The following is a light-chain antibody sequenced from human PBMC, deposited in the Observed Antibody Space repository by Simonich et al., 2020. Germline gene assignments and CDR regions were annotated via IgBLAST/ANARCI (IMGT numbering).Light chain of an antibody. V-gene: IGKV1-5*03. CDR2: KAS. CDR1: RSISLW. CDR3: QQYNSYWT. J-gene: IGKJ1*01. Sequence: DIQMTQSPSTLSAAVGDRVTITCRASRSISLWVAWYQQKPGKAPKLLIYKASRLASGVPSRFRGSGSGTEYTLTISSLQADDFATYYCQQYNSYWTCGQGTKVELK.